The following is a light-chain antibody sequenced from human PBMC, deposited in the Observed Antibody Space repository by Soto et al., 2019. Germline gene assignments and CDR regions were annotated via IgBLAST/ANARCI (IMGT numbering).Light chain of an antibody. J-gene: IGKJ4*01. CDR3: QQYNDLST. CDR1: QTIGTW. Sequence: DIQMTQSPSTLSASVGDTDTIPCRASQTIGTWLAWYQQKPAKAPKLLIYKASTLESGVPSRFSGSGSGTEFTLTISSLQADDFATYYCQQYNDLSTFGGGTKVDIK. CDR2: KAS. V-gene: IGKV1-5*03.